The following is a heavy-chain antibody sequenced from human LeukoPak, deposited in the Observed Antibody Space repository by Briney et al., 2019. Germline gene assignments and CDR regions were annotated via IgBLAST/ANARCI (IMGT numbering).Heavy chain of an antibody. Sequence: PSETLSLTCAVSGGSISSGGYSWSWIRQPPGKGLECIGYIHYTGSTNYNPSLKSRVTISVDTSKNQFSLKLSSVTAADTAIYYCARGGYYGSGNDFRFDPWGQGTLVTVSS. CDR3: ARGGYYGSGNDFRFDP. J-gene: IGHJ5*02. CDR2: IHYTGST. CDR1: GGSISSGGYS. V-gene: IGHV4-61*08. D-gene: IGHD3-10*01.